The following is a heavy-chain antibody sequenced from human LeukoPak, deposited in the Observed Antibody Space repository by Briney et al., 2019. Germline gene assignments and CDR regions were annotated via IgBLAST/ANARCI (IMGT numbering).Heavy chain of an antibody. Sequence: ASVKVSCKASGYTFTSYGISWVRQAPGQGVEWVGLISAYNGNTNNAQKLQGRVTMTTDTSTSTAYMELRSLRSDDTAVYYCARPTLWFGELGYFDCWGQGTLVTVSS. CDR3: ARPTLWFGELGYFDC. J-gene: IGHJ4*02. CDR1: GYTFTSYG. D-gene: IGHD3-10*01. CDR2: ISAYNGNT. V-gene: IGHV1-18*01.